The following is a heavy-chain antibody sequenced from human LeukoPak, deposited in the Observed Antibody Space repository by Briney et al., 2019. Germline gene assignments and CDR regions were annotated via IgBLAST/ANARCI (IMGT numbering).Heavy chain of an antibody. Sequence: ASETLSLTCTVSGGSISSYYWSWIRQPPGKGLEWIGYIYYSGSTNYNPSLKSRVTISVDTSKNQFSLKLSSVTAADTAVYYCARGHYYGLFDYWGQGTLVTVSS. CDR2: IYYSGST. CDR3: ARGHYYGLFDY. V-gene: IGHV4-59*08. J-gene: IGHJ4*02. D-gene: IGHD3-10*01. CDR1: GGSISSYY.